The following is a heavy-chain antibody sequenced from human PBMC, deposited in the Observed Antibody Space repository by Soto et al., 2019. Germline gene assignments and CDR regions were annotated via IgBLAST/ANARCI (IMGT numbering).Heavy chain of an antibody. Sequence: WGSLRLSCAASGFTFNSYAMHWVRQAPGKGLEWVAVISYDGSNKYYADSVKGRFIISRDNSKNTLYLQMSSRKPEDTAVYYCARGDGLGELSSTLDYWGQGTLVTVSS. CDR3: ARGDGLGELSSTLDY. V-gene: IGHV3-30*04. CDR1: GFTFNSYA. CDR2: ISYDGSNK. J-gene: IGHJ4*02. D-gene: IGHD3-16*02.